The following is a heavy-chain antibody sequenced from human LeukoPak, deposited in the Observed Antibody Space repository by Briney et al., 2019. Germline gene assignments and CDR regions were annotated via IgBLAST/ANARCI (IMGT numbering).Heavy chain of an antibody. CDR1: GGSISSYY. V-gene: IGHV4-34*01. Sequence: PSETLSLTCTVSGGSISSYYWSWIRQPPGMGLEWIGEINHSGSTNYNPSLKSRVTISVDKSKNQFSLRLSSVTAADTAVYYCAPYGSGFSVDDFWGQGTLVTVSS. CDR2: INHSGST. J-gene: IGHJ4*02. D-gene: IGHD3-10*01. CDR3: APYGSGFSVDDF.